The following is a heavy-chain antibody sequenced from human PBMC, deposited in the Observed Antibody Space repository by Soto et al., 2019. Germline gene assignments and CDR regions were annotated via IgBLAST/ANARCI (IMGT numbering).Heavy chain of an antibody. J-gene: IGHJ4*02. CDR2: IFWDDDK. CDR3: GHIGRHFDWLLSRYYFDY. D-gene: IGHD3-9*01. Sequence: QITLKESGPTLVKPTQTLTLTCTFSGFSLSTSGVGVGWIRQPPGKALEWLALIFWDDDKRYSPSLKTMLTITKDTSKNQVVLTMTNMDPVDTATYYCGHIGRHFDWLLSRYYFDYWGQGTLVSVSS. CDR1: GFSLSTSGVG. V-gene: IGHV2-5*02.